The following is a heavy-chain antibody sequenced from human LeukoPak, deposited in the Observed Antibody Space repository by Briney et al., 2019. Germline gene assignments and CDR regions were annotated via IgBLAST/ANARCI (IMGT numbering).Heavy chain of an antibody. Sequence: SETLSLTCTVSGGSISSSSYYWGWIRQPPGKGLEWIGSIYYSGSTHYNPSLKSRVTISVDTSKNQFSLKLSSVTAADTAVYYCARGPPVTYYDFWSPPAHYYMDVWGKGTTVTVSS. CDR3: ARGPPVTYYDFWSPPAHYYMDV. CDR2: IYYSGST. CDR1: GGSISSSSYY. V-gene: IGHV4-39*07. D-gene: IGHD3-3*01. J-gene: IGHJ6*03.